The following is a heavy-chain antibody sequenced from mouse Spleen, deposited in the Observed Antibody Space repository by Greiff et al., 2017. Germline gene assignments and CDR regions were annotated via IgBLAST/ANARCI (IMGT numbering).Heavy chain of an antibody. J-gene: IGHJ2*01. CDR2: IYPGDGDT. CDR3: ASYGNPYYFDY. D-gene: IGHD2-1*01. V-gene: IGHV1-82*01. Sequence: QVQLQQSGPELVKPGASVKISCKASGYAFSSSWMNWVKQRPGKGLEWIGRIYPGDGDTNYNGKFKGKATLTADKSSSTAYMQLSSLTSEDSAVYFCASYGNPYYFDYWGQGTTLTGSS. CDR1: GYAFSSSW.